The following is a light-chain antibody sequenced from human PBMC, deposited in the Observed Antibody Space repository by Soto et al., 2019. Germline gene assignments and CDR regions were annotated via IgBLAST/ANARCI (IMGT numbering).Light chain of an antibody. CDR2: KAS. J-gene: IGKJ2*01. CDR1: QSLSSW. CDR3: QQYNSFPYT. V-gene: IGKV1-5*03. Sequence: DIQMTQSPSTLSASVGDRVTITCRASQSLSSWLAWYQQKPGKAPKLLIYKASSLESGVPSRCSGSGSATEFTLTISSLQPDDFATYYCQQYNSFPYTFGQGTKLEIK.